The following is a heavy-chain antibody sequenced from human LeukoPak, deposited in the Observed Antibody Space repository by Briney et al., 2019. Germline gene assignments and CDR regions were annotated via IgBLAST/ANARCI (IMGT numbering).Heavy chain of an antibody. CDR2: ISYDGSNK. V-gene: IGHV3-30-3*01. CDR1: GFTFSSYA. J-gene: IGHJ4*02. Sequence: SGGSLRLPCAASGFTFSSYAMHWVRQAPGKGLEWVAVISYDGSNKYYADSVKGRFTISRDNAKNSLYLQMNSLRAEDTAVYYCARDPLGYCSSTSCWYFDYWGQGTLVTVSS. D-gene: IGHD2-2*03. CDR3: ARDPLGYCSSTSCWYFDY.